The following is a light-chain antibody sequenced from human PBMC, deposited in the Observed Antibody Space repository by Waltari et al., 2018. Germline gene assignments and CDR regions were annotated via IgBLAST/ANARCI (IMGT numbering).Light chain of an antibody. CDR2: EVS. CDR1: RSDVGGYNY. V-gene: IGLV2-14*01. Sequence: QSALTQPASVSGSPGQSITIPCTGTRSDVGGYNYDSWYQQHPGKAPKLMIYEVSNRPSGVSNRFSGSKSGNTASLTISGLQAEDEADYYCSSYTSSSTWVFGGGTKLTVL. CDR3: SSYTSSSTWV. J-gene: IGLJ3*02.